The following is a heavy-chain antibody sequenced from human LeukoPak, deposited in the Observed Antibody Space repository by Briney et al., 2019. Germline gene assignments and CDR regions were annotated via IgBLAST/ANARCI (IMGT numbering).Heavy chain of an antibody. J-gene: IGHJ4*02. CDR3: AKVAGSGSYVAVFDY. Sequence: GGSLRLSCAASGVSVGNDYISWVRQAPGKGLEWVSVIYSGGNTYYADSVKGRFTISRDNSKNTLYLQMNSLRAEDTAVYYCAKVAGSGSYVAVFDYWGQGTLVTVSS. D-gene: IGHD1-26*01. CDR1: GVSVGNDY. CDR2: IYSGGNT. V-gene: IGHV3-53*01.